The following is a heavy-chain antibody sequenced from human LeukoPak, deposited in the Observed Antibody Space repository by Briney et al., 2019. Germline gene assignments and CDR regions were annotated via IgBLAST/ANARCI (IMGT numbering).Heavy chain of an antibody. D-gene: IGHD3-10*01. CDR2: ISYDGSNK. CDR3: ARDYLRWFGEISNWFDP. V-gene: IGHV3-30*04. CDR1: GFTFSSYA. Sequence: TGGSLRLSCAASGFTFSSYAMHWVRQAPGKGLEWVAVISYDGSNKYYADSVKGRFTISRDNSKNTLYLQMNSLRAEDTAVYYCARDYLRWFGEISNWFDPWGQGTLVTVSS. J-gene: IGHJ5*02.